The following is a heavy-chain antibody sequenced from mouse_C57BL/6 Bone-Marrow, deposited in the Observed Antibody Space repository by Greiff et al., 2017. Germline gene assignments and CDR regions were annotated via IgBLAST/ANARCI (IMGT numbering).Heavy chain of an antibody. V-gene: IGHV1-69*01. J-gene: IGHJ2*01. CDR3: ARAYYDGSVDY. CDR2: IDPSDSYT. Sequence: QVQLQQPGAELVMPGASVKLSCKASGYTFTSYWMHWVKQRPGQGLEWIGEIDPSDSYTNYNQKFKGKSTLTVDKSSSTAYMQLSSLTSEASAVYYCARAYYDGSVDYWGQGTTLTVSS. CDR1: GYTFTSYW. D-gene: IGHD1-1*01.